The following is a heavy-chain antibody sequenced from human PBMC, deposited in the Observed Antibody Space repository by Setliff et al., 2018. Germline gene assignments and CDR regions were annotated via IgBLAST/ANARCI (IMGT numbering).Heavy chain of an antibody. J-gene: IGHJ4*02. CDR2: VDHSGNT. Sequence: PSETLSLTCTVSGGSFTGTTYYWGWIRQSPGKGLDWIGTVDHSGNTFYNPSLKSRATISVDTSKNQFSLKLTSVSAADTAVYYCARRDSTGFYGYSFDFWGQGTLVTVSS. D-gene: IGHD3-22*01. CDR3: ARRDSTGFYGYSFDF. V-gene: IGHV4-39*01. CDR1: GGSFTGTTYY.